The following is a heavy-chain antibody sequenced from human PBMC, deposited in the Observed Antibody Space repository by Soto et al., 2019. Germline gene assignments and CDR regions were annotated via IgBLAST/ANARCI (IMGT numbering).Heavy chain of an antibody. D-gene: IGHD2-15*01. Sequence: RGESLKISCEGSGYSFSIHWVAWLRQMPGKGLEWIGLIYPGNSDTIYSPSFQGQVTISADTSLGTTFLQWDSLKASDTAMYFCASDSHCNGGNCPLGGFDMWGQGTMVTVS. J-gene: IGHJ3*02. CDR2: IYPGNSDT. CDR1: GYSFSIHW. CDR3: ASDSHCNGGNCPLGGFDM. V-gene: IGHV5-51*01.